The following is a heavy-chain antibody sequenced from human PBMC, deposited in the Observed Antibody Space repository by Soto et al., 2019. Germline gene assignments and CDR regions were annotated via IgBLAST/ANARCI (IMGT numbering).Heavy chain of an antibody. Sequence: EVQLVESGGVVVQPGGSLRLSCAASGFTVDDYTMHWVRQAPGKGLEWVSLISWDGGSTYYADSVKGRFTISRDNSKNSLYLQMHSLRTEDTALYYCAKAFEYSSSWGRDLYYYGMDVWGQGTTVTVSS. V-gene: IGHV3-43*01. D-gene: IGHD6-6*01. CDR3: AKAFEYSSSWGRDLYYYGMDV. J-gene: IGHJ6*02. CDR2: ISWDGGST. CDR1: GFTVDDYT.